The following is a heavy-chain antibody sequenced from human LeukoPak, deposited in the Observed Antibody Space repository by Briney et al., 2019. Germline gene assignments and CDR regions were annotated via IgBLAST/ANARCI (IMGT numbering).Heavy chain of an antibody. CDR1: GGTFSSYA. D-gene: IGHD5-18*01. CDR2: IIPIFGTA. CDR3: ARDYSPTAMDPFDY. J-gene: IGHJ4*02. Sequence: SVKVSCKASGGTFSSYAISWVRQAPGQGLEWMGGIIPIFGTANYAQKFQGRVTITADESTSTAYMELSSLRSEDTAVYYRARDYSPTAMDPFDYWGQGTLVTVSS. V-gene: IGHV1-69*01.